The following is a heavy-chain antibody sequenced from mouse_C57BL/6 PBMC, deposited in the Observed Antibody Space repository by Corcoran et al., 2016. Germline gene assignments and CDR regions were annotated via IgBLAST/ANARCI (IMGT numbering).Heavy chain of an antibody. CDR1: GYTFTDYY. D-gene: IGHD2-3*01. Sequence: QVQLQQSGPERVKPGASVKISCKASGYTFTDYYINWVKQRPGQGLEWIGWIFPGSGSTYYNEKFKGKATLTVDKSSSTAYMLLSSLTSEDSAVYFWASDGYYVPFAYWGQGTLVTVSA. CDR3: ASDGYYVPFAY. V-gene: IGHV1-75*01. J-gene: IGHJ3*01. CDR2: IFPGSGST.